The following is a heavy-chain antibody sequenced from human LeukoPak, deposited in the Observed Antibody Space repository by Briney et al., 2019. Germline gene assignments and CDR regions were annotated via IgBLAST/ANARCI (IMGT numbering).Heavy chain of an antibody. CDR1: GYTFTSYG. CDR3: ARGDYGDYPYGMDV. Sequence: ASVKVSCKASGYTFTSYGISWVRQAPGQGLEWMGWISAYNGNTNYAQKLQGRVTMTTDTSTSTAYMELRSLRSDDTAVCYCARGDYGDYPYGMDVWGQGTTVTVSS. D-gene: IGHD4-17*01. CDR2: ISAYNGNT. V-gene: IGHV1-18*01. J-gene: IGHJ6*02.